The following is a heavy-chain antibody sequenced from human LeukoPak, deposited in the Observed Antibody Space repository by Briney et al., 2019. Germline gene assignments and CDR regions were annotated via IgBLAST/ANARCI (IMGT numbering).Heavy chain of an antibody. J-gene: IGHJ4*02. CDR3: ARASVGSFDY. CDR1: GYTFTSYA. Sequence: ASVKVSCKASGYTFTSYAIHWVRQAPGQRLEWMGWISPGNGNTKYSQKLQGRVTITRYTSASTAYMELSSLRFEDTAVYYCARASVGSFDYWGQGTLVTVSS. CDR2: ISPGNGNT. V-gene: IGHV1-3*01. D-gene: IGHD1-1*01.